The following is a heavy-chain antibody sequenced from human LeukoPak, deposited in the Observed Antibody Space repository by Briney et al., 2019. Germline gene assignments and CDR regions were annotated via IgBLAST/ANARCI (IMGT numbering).Heavy chain of an antibody. CDR3: ARESSSGDAFDI. V-gene: IGHV1-2*02. J-gene: IGHJ3*02. CDR2: INPNSGGT. CDR1: GYTFTGYY. Sequence: GASVKVPCKASGYTFTGYYMHWVRQAPGQGLEWMGWINPNSGGTNYAQKFQGRVTMTRDTSISTAYMELSRLRSDDTAVYYCARESSSGDAFDIWGQGTMVTVSS. D-gene: IGHD6-19*01.